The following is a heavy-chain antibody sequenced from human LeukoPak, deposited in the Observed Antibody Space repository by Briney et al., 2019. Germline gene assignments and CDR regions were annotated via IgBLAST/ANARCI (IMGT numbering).Heavy chain of an antibody. CDR3: ARLNGDYSFDY. V-gene: IGHV5-51*01. J-gene: IGHJ4*02. Sequence: GESLKTSCKGSGYNFITYWIGWVRRMPGKGLEWMGIIYPGDSDTRYNPSFQGQVPISADKSITTAYLQWSSLKASDTAMYYCARLNGDYSFDYWGQGTLVTVSS. CDR1: GYNFITYW. CDR2: IYPGDSDT. D-gene: IGHD4-17*01.